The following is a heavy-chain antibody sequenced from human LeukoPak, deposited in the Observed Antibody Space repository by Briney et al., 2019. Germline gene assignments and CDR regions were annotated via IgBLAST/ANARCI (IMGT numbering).Heavy chain of an antibody. CDR3: TTSDYYYYYGMDV. V-gene: IGHV3-15*01. Sequence: GGSLRLSCAASGFTFSNAWMSWVRQAPGKGLEWVGRIKSKTDGGTTDYAAPVKGRFTISRDDSKNTLYLQMNSLKTEDTAVYYCTTSDYYYYYGMDVWGQRDHGHRLL. J-gene: IGHJ6*01. CDR2: IKSKTDGGTT. CDR1: GFTFSNAW.